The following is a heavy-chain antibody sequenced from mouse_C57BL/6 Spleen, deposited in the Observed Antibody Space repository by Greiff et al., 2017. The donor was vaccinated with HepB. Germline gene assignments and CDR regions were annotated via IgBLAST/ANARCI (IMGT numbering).Heavy chain of an antibody. CDR3: AKDRDGSYPLLDY. D-gene: IGHD1-1*02. Sequence: QVQLQQSGPGLVQPSPSLSITCTVSGFSLTSYGVHWVRQSPGKGLEWLGVIWRGGSTDYNAAFMSRLSITKDNSKSQVFFKMNSLQADDTAIYYCAKDRDGSYPLLDYWGQGTTLTVSS. CDR2: IWRGGST. CDR1: GFSLTSYG. J-gene: IGHJ2*01. V-gene: IGHV2-5*01.